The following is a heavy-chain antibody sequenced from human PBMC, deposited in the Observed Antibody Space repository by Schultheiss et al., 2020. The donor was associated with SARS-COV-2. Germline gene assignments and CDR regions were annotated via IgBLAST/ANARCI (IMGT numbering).Heavy chain of an antibody. V-gene: IGHV4-59*05. CDR2: IYYSGST. CDR3: ARAYVGITIFGVVIRGRFDP. J-gene: IGHJ5*02. D-gene: IGHD3-3*01. Sequence: SETLSLTCTVSGVSVTTYCWNWIRRPPGKGLEWIGSIYYSGSTYYNPSLKSRVTISVDTSKNQFSLKLSSVTAADTAVYYCARAYVGITIFGVVIRGRFDPWGQGTQVTVSS. CDR1: GVSVTTYC.